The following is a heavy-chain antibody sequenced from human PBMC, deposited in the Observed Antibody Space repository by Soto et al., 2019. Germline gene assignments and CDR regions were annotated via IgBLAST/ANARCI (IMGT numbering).Heavy chain of an antibody. CDR2: FSLSGTT. Sequence: SETLSLTCTVSGAPITGSSYWSWIRQPAGKGLEWIGRFSLSGTTNYNPSLRSRVTTSADVSKNQFSLRLTSVTAADTALYYCARGMTPPGAPAWYYFDSWGQGTLVTVSS. CDR1: GAPITGSSY. D-gene: IGHD2-8*02. CDR3: ARGMTPPGAPAWYYFDS. V-gene: IGHV4-4*07. J-gene: IGHJ4*02.